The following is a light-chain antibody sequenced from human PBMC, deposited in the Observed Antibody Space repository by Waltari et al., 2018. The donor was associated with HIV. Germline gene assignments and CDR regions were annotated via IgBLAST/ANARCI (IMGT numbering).Light chain of an antibody. CDR1: SSDIGSYNL. Sequence: QSALTQPASVSGSPGQSLTFSCPGTSSDIGSYNLVSWYHQHPGKAPRLMIYEVTKRPSGVSYRLSGSKSGNTASLTISGLQAEDEADYYCCSFAGSTSWVFGGGTKLTVL. CDR3: CSFAGSTSWV. J-gene: IGLJ3*02. V-gene: IGLV2-23*02. CDR2: EVT.